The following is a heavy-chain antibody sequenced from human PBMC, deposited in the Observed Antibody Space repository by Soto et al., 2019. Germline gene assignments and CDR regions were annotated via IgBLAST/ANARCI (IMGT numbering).Heavy chain of an antibody. D-gene: IGHD6-6*01. CDR1: GFSFSNAW. CDR3: TRSDTSIAARRFDY. V-gene: IGHV3-15*07. J-gene: IGHJ4*02. CDR2: TKSKTDGGTT. Sequence: GGSLRLSCAASGFSFSNAWINWVRQVPGKGLEWVGRTKSKTDGGTTEYAASVKGRFTISRDDSKSIAYLQMNSLKTEDTAVYYCTRSDTSIAARRFDYWGQGTLVTVSS.